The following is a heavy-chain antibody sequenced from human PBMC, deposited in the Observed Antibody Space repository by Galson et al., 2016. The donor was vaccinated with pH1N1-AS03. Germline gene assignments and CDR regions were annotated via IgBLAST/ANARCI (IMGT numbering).Heavy chain of an antibody. J-gene: IGHJ4*01. Sequence: QSGAEVKKPGESLKISCQGSGYSFTNYWIGWVRQMSGKGLEWMGIIYLDDSDTRYSPSFQGQVTISADKSISTAYLQWSSLKASDTAMYYCARLTLSSGWPCDYWGQGTLVTVSS. D-gene: IGHD6-19*01. CDR1: GYSFTNYW. CDR3: ARLTLSSGWPCDY. CDR2: IYLDDSDT. V-gene: IGHV5-51*01.